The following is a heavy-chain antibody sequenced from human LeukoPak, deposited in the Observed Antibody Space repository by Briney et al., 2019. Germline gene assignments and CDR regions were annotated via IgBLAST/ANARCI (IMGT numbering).Heavy chain of an antibody. CDR1: GDSISTYY. J-gene: IGHJ2*01. Sequence: SETLSLTCTVSGDSISTYYWSWIRQPAGKGLEWIGRIHFTGSTNYNPSLKSRLTMSVDTSKNHFSLNLTSVTAADTAVYYCARDRVDSAVGYFDLWGRGTLVTVSS. D-gene: IGHD3-9*01. V-gene: IGHV4-4*07. CDR3: ARDRVDSAVGYFDL. CDR2: IHFTGST.